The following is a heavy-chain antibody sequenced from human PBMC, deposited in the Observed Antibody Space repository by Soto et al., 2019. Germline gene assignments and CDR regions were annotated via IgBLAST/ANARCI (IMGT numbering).Heavy chain of an antibody. J-gene: IGHJ4*02. V-gene: IGHV1-69*06. Sequence: QVQLVQSGAEVKKPGSSVKVSCKASGGTFSSYAISWVRQAPGQGLEWMGGIIPIFGTANYAQKFQGRVTITADKTTSTAYMELSSLRSEDTAVYYCAVRVGKMATIGGDYWGQGTLVTVSS. CDR3: AVRVGKMATIGGDY. D-gene: IGHD5-12*01. CDR2: IIPIFGTA. CDR1: GGTFSSYA.